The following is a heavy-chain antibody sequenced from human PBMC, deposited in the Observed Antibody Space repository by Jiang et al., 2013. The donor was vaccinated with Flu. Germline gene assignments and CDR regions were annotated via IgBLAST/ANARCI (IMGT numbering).Heavy chain of an antibody. J-gene: IGHJ6*02. CDR3: ARERSLNV. CDR2: INQDGSEK. CDR1: GFTFSSFW. Sequence: RLSCAASGFTFSSFWISWVRQAPGKGLEWVANINQDGSEKYYVDSVKGRFTISRDNAMNSLFLQMNSLRAEDTAVYYCARERSLNVWGQGTTVTVSS. V-gene: IGHV3-7*01.